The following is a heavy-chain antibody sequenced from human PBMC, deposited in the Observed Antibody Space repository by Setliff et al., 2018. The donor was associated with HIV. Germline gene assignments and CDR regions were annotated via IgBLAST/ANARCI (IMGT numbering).Heavy chain of an antibody. CDR1: GGTFTSYA. CDR3: ARGYTSVSDAGLEPAGPSDY. D-gene: IGHD6-13*01. J-gene: IGHJ4*02. V-gene: IGHV1-69*05. CDR2: IIPLFGTV. Sequence: GASVKVSCKAFGGTFTSYAISWVRQAPGQGLDLMGGIIPLFGTVNYAQRFQDRVTITTDESASTAYMELSSLRSEDTAIYYCARGYTSVSDAGLEPAGPSDYWGQGTLVTVLL.